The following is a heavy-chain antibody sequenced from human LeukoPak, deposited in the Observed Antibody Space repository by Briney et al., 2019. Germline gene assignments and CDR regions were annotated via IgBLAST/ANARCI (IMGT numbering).Heavy chain of an antibody. V-gene: IGHV4-59*01. D-gene: IGHD3-3*01. CDR1: GGSIKSYY. CDR3: ARLHYDFWSGYTPSGMDV. CDR2: LHHSGST. J-gene: IGHJ6*02. Sequence: SETLSLTCTVSGGSIKSYYWSWIRQPPGQGLEWIGYLHHSGSTNNNPALKSRVTISLDTSKNQFSLKLSSVTAADTAVYYCARLHYDFWSGYTPSGMDVWGQGTTVTVSS.